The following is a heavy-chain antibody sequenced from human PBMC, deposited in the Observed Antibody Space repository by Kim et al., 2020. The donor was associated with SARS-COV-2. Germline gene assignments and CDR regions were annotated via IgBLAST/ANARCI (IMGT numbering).Heavy chain of an antibody. CDR3: ARGYYDSNGYYGEFDY. Sequence: SLKSRVTISVDTSKNQFSLKLSSVTAADTAVYYCARGYYDSNGYYGEFDYWGQGTLVTVSS. D-gene: IGHD3-22*01. V-gene: IGHV4-59*09. J-gene: IGHJ4*02.